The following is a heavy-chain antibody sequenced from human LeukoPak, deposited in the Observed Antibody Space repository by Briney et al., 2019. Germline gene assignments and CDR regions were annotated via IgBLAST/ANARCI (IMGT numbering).Heavy chain of an antibody. CDR1: GFSFSGYG. D-gene: IGHD5-24*01. CDR3: GKGRERDYNCLDS. CDR2: IRHDGTQ. V-gene: IGHV3-30*02. Sequence: GGSLGLSCAASGFSFSGYGMHWVRQAPGKGLEWVAFIRHDGTQYHTDSVKGRFIISRDNSRSTLFLQMNSLGVEDTAVYYCGKGRERDYNCLDSWGQGTLVTVSS. J-gene: IGHJ4*02.